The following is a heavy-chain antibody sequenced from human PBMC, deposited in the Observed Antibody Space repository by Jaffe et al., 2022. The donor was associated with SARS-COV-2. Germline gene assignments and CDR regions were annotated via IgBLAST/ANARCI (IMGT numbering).Heavy chain of an antibody. Sequence: EVQLLESGGGLVQPGGSLRLSCAASGFTFSAYAMNWVRQAPGKGLEWVSSITSSGGGTYYADSVKGRFTISRDNSKNTLYVQMNSLRAEDTAVYYCAKGRLVPDYWGQGTLVTVSS. CDR3: AKGRLVPDY. D-gene: IGHD1-26*01. CDR2: ITSSGGGT. CDR1: GFTFSAYA. J-gene: IGHJ4*02. V-gene: IGHV3-23*01.